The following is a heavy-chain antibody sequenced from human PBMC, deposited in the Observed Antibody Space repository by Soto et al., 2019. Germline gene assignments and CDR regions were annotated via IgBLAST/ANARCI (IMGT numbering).Heavy chain of an antibody. CDR2: INYSGST. Sequence: SETLSLTCAFYGGSFSGYYWIWIRQPPGKGLEWIGEINYSGSTNYNPSLKSRVTISVDTSKNQFPLKLSSVTAADTAVYYCARFSYSGYDEFDYWGQGTLVTVSS. CDR1: GGSFSGYY. J-gene: IGHJ4*02. D-gene: IGHD5-12*01. V-gene: IGHV4-34*01. CDR3: ARFSYSGYDEFDY.